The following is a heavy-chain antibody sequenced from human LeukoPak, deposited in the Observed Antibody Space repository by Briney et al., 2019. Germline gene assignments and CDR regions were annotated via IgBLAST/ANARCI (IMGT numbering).Heavy chain of an antibody. J-gene: IGHJ4*02. CDR3: ARVGDGSYFDY. Sequence: SETLSLTCTVSGYSISSGYYWGWIRQPPGKGLEWIGSIYHSGSTYYNPSLKSRVTISVDTSKNQFSLKLSSVTAADTAVYYCARVGDGSYFDYWGQGTLVTVSS. CDR1: GYSISSGYY. CDR2: IYHSGST. V-gene: IGHV4-38-2*02. D-gene: IGHD5-24*01.